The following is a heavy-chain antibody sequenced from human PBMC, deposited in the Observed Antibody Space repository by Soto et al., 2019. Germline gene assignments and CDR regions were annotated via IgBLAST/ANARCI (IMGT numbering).Heavy chain of an antibody. D-gene: IGHD3-10*01. CDR3: ARESSPSSGYFDY. CDR2: IWYDGSNK. J-gene: IGHJ4*02. V-gene: IGHV3-33*01. CDR1: GFTFSSYG. Sequence: QVQLVESGGGVVQPGRSLRLSCAASGFTFSSYGMHWVRQAPGKGLEWVAVIWYDGSNKYYADSVKGRFTLSRDNSKNTLYLQMNSLRAEDRAVYYGARESSPSSGYFDYWGQGTLVNVSS.